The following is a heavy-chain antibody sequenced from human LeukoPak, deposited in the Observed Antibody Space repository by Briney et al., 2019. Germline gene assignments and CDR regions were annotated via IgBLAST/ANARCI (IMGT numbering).Heavy chain of an antibody. J-gene: IGHJ4*02. CDR3: VRGGGAGVAAAVDY. V-gene: IGHV1-8*01. CDR1: GYTFTSYD. Sequence: ASVKVSCKASGYTFTSYDINWVRQATGQGLEWMGWMNPNSGNTGYAQKFQGRVTMTRNTSISTAYMDLSSLRSEDTAVYYCVRGGGAGVAAAVDYWGQGTLVTVSS. D-gene: IGHD6-13*01. CDR2: MNPNSGNT.